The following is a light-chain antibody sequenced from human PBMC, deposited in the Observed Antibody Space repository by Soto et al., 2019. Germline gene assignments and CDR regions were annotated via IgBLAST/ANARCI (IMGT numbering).Light chain of an antibody. CDR2: DAS. J-gene: IGKJ1*01. Sequence: EIVLTQSPATLSLSPGERATLSCRASQSVSSYLAWYQQKPGQAPRLLIYDASNTATGLPARFSGSGSRTDFTLTISSLEPEDFAVYYCQQRSNWPRTFGQGTKVE. CDR1: QSVSSY. CDR3: QQRSNWPRT. V-gene: IGKV3-11*01.